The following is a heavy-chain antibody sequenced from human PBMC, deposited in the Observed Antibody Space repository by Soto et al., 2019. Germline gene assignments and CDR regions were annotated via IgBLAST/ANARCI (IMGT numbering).Heavy chain of an antibody. J-gene: IGHJ4*02. Sequence: SETLSLTCTVSGGTIISYYWSWIRQPPGKGLEWIGYIYYSGSTNYNPSLKSRLTISVDTSKNQFSLKLSSVTAADTAVYYCARGFYGRTSSVFDYWGQGTLVTVSS. CDR3: ARGFYGRTSSVFDY. CDR2: IYYSGST. V-gene: IGHV4-59*01. D-gene: IGHD4-17*01. CDR1: GGTIISYY.